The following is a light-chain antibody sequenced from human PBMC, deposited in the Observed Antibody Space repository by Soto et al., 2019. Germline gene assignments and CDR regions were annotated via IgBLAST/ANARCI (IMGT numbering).Light chain of an antibody. CDR1: QSIGDS. CDR3: QQYNSYPFT. V-gene: IGKV1-5*01. J-gene: IGKJ3*01. Sequence: DIQMTQSPSTLSASVGDRVTITCRASQSIGDSLAWYQQKPGKAPNLLIYDVSSLERGVPSRFSGSGSGTEFTLTISSLQPDDFATYYCQQYNSYPFTFGPGTKVDIK. CDR2: DVS.